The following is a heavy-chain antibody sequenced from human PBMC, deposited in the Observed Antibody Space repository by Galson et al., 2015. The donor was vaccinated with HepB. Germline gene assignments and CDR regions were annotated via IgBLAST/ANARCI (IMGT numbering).Heavy chain of an antibody. J-gene: IGHJ4*02. CDR3: AKEKTVGATYFDY. CDR2: ISWNSGSI. V-gene: IGHV3-9*01. CDR1: GFTFDDYA. Sequence: SLRLSCAASGFTFDDYAMHWVRQAPGKGLEWVSGISWNSGSIGYADSVEGRFTISRGNAKNSLYLQMNSLRAEDTALYYCAKEKTVGATYFDYWGQGTLVTVSS. D-gene: IGHD1-26*01.